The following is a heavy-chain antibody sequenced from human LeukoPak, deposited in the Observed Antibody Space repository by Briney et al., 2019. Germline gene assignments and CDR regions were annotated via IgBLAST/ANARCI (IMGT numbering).Heavy chain of an antibody. CDR3: ARDLPRYGHGSGSYGN. CDR2: IYSGGST. CDR1: GFTVSSNY. J-gene: IGHJ4*02. Sequence: GGSLRLSCAASGFTVSSNYMNWVRQAPGKGLEWVSVIYSGGSTYYADSVKGRFTISRDNSKNTLYLQMNSLRAEDTAVYYCARDLPRYGHGSGSYGNWGQGTLVTVSS. D-gene: IGHD3-10*01. V-gene: IGHV3-66*01.